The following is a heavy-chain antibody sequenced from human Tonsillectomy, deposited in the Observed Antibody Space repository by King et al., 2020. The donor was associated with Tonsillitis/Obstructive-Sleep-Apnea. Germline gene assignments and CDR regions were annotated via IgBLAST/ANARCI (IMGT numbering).Heavy chain of an antibody. D-gene: IGHD2-2*01. CDR2: IYYSGST. Sequence: QLQESGPGLVKPSETLSLTCTVSGGSISSYYWSWIRQPPGKGLEWIGYIYYSGSTNYNPSLKSRVTISVDTSKTQFSLKLSSLTAADTAVYYCARARCSSTSCYIYYYYGMDVWGQGTTVTVSS. CDR1: GGSISSYY. CDR3: ARARCSSTSCYIYYYYGMDV. J-gene: IGHJ6*02. V-gene: IGHV4-59*08.